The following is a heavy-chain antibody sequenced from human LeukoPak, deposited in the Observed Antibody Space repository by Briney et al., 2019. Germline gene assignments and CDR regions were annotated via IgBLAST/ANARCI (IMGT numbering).Heavy chain of an antibody. CDR3: ARQVTFGYAYAYYFDY. D-gene: IGHD5-18*01. CDR1: GGSISTSYYY. Sequence: SETLSLTCTVSGGSISTSYYYWGWIRQPPGKGLEWIGNIHNSECTYYNPSLKSRVTISVDTSKNQFSLKLSSVTAADTAVYYCARQVTFGYAYAYYFDYWGQGSLVTVSS. V-gene: IGHV4-39*01. J-gene: IGHJ4*02. CDR2: IHNSECT.